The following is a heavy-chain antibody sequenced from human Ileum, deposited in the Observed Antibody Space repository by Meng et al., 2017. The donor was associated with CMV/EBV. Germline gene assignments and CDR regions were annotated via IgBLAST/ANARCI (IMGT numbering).Heavy chain of an antibody. Sequence: GGSLRPSCAASGLTFSSYSLNWVRQAPGKGLEWVSSISSSSSYIYYADSVKGRFTISRDNAKNSLYLQMNSLRAEDTAVYYCARARADWTMDDYWGQGTLVTVSS. J-gene: IGHJ4*02. CDR3: ARARADWTMDDY. CDR1: GLTFSSYS. V-gene: IGHV3-21*01. CDR2: ISSSSSYI. D-gene: IGHD1-1*01.